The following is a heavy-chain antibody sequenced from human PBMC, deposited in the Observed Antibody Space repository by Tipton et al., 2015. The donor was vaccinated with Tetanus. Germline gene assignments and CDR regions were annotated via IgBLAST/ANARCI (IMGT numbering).Heavy chain of an antibody. CDR2: ISYSGST. V-gene: IGHV4-59*01. CDR3: ARGYNGYDILTAYPHYFDS. D-gene: IGHD3-9*01. Sequence: LRLSCTVSGGSISSYFWSWIRQPPGKGLEWIGYISYSGSTNYNSSLKSRVTISVDTSKNQFSLKLSSVTAADTAVYYCARGYNGYDILTAYPHYFDSWGQGTLVTVSS. J-gene: IGHJ4*02. CDR1: GGSISSYF.